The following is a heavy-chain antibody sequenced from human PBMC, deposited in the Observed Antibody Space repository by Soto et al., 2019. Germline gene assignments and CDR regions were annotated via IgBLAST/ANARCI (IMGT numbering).Heavy chain of an antibody. CDR3: ARGQEGVVATH. J-gene: IGHJ4*02. D-gene: IGHD5-12*01. CDR2: IKDGGRT. CDR1: GASLSGYY. V-gene: IGHV4-34*01. Sequence: QVQLQQWSAGLLKPSETLSLNCAVNGASLSGYYWSWIRQPPGKGLEWIGEIKDGGRTNYSPSLKSRATISSDTSNNQFSLRLYSVTAADTGVYYCARGQEGVVATHWDQGTLVTVSS.